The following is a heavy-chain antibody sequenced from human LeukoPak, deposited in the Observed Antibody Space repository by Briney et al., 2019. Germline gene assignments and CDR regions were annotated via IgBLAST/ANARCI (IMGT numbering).Heavy chain of an antibody. Sequence: SETLSLTCTVSGGSISSSSYYWGWIRQPPGKGLEWIGSIYYSGSTYYNPSLKSRVTISVDTSKNQFSLKLSSVTAADTAVYYCARQYSSSWGHQFFDYWGQGTLVTVSS. CDR1: GGSISSSSYY. J-gene: IGHJ4*02. D-gene: IGHD6-13*01. V-gene: IGHV4-39*01. CDR2: IYYSGST. CDR3: ARQYSSSWGHQFFDY.